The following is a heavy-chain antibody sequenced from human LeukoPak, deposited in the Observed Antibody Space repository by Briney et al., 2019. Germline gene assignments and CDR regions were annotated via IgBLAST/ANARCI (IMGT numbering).Heavy chain of an antibody. J-gene: IGHJ6*02. CDR2: ISVYNGKT. V-gene: IGHV1-18*01. CDR1: GYTFISYG. CDR3: ARVSMDHYGMDV. D-gene: IGHD3-10*01. Sequence: GASVKVSCKASGYTFISYGISWVRQAPGQGLEWMGWISVYNGKTNYAQKLQGRVTMTTDTSTSTAYMELRSLRSDDTAVYYCARVSMDHYGMDVWGQGTTVTVSS.